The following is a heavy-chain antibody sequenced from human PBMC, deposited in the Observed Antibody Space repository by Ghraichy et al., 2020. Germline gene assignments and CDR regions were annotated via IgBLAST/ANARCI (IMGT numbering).Heavy chain of an antibody. CDR2: INHSGST. D-gene: IGHD3-3*01. V-gene: IGHV4-34*01. J-gene: IGHJ6*02. Sequence: SETLSLTCAVYGGSFSGYYWSWIRQPPGKGLEWIGEINHSGSTNYNPSLKSRVTISVDTSKNPFSLKLSSVTAADTAVYYCARGGNSFWSGYYTGRDYYGMDVWGQGTTVTVSS. CDR1: GGSFSGYY. CDR3: ARGGNSFWSGYYTGRDYYGMDV.